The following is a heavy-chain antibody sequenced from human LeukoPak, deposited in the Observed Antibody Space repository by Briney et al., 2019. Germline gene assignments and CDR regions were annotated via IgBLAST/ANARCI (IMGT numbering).Heavy chain of an antibody. CDR1: GGSISGYY. V-gene: IGHV4-34*01. J-gene: IGHJ4*02. CDR3: ARGDYFDY. Sequence: SETLSLTCTVSGGSISGYYWSWLRQPPGKGLEWIGEINHSGSTNYNPSLKSRVTISIDTSKNQFSLKLSSVTAADTAVYYCARGDYFDYWGQGTLVTVSS. CDR2: INHSGST.